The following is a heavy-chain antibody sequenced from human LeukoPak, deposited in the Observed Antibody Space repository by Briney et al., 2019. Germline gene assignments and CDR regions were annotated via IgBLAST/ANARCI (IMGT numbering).Heavy chain of an antibody. CDR1: GFTLSNYA. CDR2: ISGSGTNT. D-gene: IGHD5-18*01. V-gene: IGHV3-23*01. CDR3: ARDRDTAMVHDAFDI. J-gene: IGHJ3*02. Sequence: GGSLRLSCATSGFTLSNYAMNWVRQAPGKGLKWVSSISGSGTNTYYADSVKGRFTISRDNSKNTLFLQMNSLRAEDTAVFYCARDRDTAMVHDAFDIWGQGTMVTVSS.